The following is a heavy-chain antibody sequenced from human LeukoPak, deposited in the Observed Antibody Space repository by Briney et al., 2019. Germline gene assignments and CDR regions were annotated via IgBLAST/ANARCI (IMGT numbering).Heavy chain of an antibody. Sequence: GGSLRLSCAASGFTFSSYAMSWVRQSPGKGLKWVSGISGTGVSTYYADSVKGRFTISRDNSKNTLYLQTNSLRAEDTAVYYCARDSLYCSSTSCHSAPFDYWGQGTLVTVSS. CDR3: ARDSLYCSSTSCHSAPFDY. D-gene: IGHD2-2*02. CDR1: GFTFSSYA. V-gene: IGHV3-23*01. CDR2: ISGTGVST. J-gene: IGHJ4*02.